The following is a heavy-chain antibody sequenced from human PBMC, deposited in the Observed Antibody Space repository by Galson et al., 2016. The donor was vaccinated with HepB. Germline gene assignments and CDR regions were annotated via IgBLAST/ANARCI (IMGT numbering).Heavy chain of an antibody. D-gene: IGHD6-13*01. V-gene: IGHV1-69*13. J-gene: IGHJ4*02. Sequence: SVKVSCKVSGGPYRYYTVNWVRQAPGQGLDWLGEIIPIFGVQNSVQKFQGRLTLSADDSTSTAYMELTGLTLDDTAVYYCATGRVPTAGSPLDYWGQGTLVTVSS. CDR3: ATGRVPTAGSPLDY. CDR1: GGPYRYYT. CDR2: IIPIFGVQ.